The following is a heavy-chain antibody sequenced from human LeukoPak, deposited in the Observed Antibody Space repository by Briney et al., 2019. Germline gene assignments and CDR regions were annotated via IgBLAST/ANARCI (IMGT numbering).Heavy chain of an antibody. V-gene: IGHV3-66*01. CDR3: ASLIEQWLVQDY. J-gene: IGHJ4*02. D-gene: IGHD6-19*01. CDR2: IYSGGST. CDR1: GFTVSSNF. Sequence: QPGRSLRLSCAASGFTVSSNFMSWVRPAPGKGLERVSVIYSGGSTYYADSVKGRFTISRDNSTNTLYLQMNSLRAEDTAVYYCASLIEQWLVQDYWGQGTLVTVSS.